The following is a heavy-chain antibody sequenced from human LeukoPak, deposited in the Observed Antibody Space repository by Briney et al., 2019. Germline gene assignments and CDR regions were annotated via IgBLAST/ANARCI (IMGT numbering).Heavy chain of an antibody. V-gene: IGHV1-2*02. CDR3: ARDSVAARCDY. CDR1: GYTFTAYY. D-gene: IGHD6-6*01. J-gene: IGHJ4*02. CDR2: INSNTGGT. Sequence: ASVKVSCKASGYTFTAYYIHWVRQAPGQGLEWMGWINSNTGGTNYAQKFQGRVTMTRDTSISTAYMGLSRLRSDDTAVYYCARDSVAARCDYWGQGTLVTVSS.